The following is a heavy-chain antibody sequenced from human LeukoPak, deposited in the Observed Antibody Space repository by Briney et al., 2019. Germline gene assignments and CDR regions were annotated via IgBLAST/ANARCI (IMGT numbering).Heavy chain of an antibody. D-gene: IGHD6-13*01. V-gene: IGHV4-34*01. CDR3: ARWYSSSWGFVFDI. CDR2: INHSGST. Sequence: PSETLSLTCAVYGGSFSGYYWSWIRQPPGKGLEWIGEINHSGSTNYNPSLKSRVTISVDTSKNQFSLKLSSVTAADTAVYYCARWYSSSWGFVFDIWGQGTMVTVSS. CDR1: GGSFSGYY. J-gene: IGHJ3*02.